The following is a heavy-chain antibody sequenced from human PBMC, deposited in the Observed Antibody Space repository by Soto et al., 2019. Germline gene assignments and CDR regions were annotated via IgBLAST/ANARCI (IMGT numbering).Heavy chain of an antibody. CDR3: ARGSYGYCISTSCYAYDY. V-gene: IGHV3-30-3*01. CDR1: GFTFSSYA. CDR2: ISYDGSNK. Sequence: LRLSCAASGFTFSSYAMHWVRQAPGKGLEWVAIISYDGSNKHYADSVKGRFTISRDNSKNTLFLQMNSLRAEDTAVYYCARGSYGYCISTSCYAYDYWGQGTLFTVSS. J-gene: IGHJ4*02. D-gene: IGHD2-2*01.